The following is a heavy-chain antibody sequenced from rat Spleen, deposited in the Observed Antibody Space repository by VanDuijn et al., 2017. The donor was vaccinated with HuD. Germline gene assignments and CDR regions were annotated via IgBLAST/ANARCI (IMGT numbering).Heavy chain of an antibody. D-gene: IGHD4-6*01. J-gene: IGHJ2*01. CDR3: ARHWGY. CDR2: ISYDGGDT. V-gene: IGHV5-7*01. Sequence: EVQLVESGGGLVQPGRSLKLSCAASGFIFSDYNMAWVRQAPKKGLEWVAYISYDGGDTYYPDSVKDRFTISRDNAKSTLYLQMDSLRSEDTASYYCARHWGYWGQGVTVTVSS. CDR1: GFIFSDYN.